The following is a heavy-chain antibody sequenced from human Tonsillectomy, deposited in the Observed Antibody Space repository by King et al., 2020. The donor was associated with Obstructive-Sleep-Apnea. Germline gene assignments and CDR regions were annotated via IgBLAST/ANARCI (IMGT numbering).Heavy chain of an antibody. D-gene: IGHD2-21*02. V-gene: IGHV3-7*03. Sequence: EVQLVESGGGLVQPGGSLRLSCAASGFTFSSYWMSWVRQAPGKGLEWVANIKEDGSEKYYVDSVKGRFTISRDNAKNSLYLQMNSLRADDTAVYYCAREVTQRGGLGWGCGMDVWGQGTTVTVSS. CDR2: IKEDGSEK. CDR3: AREVTQRGGLGWGCGMDV. CDR1: GFTFSSYW. J-gene: IGHJ6*02.